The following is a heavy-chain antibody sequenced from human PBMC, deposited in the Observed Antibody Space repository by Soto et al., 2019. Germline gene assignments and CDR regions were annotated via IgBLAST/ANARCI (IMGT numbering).Heavy chain of an antibody. D-gene: IGHD2-2*02. Sequence: EVQRVESGGGLVQTGWSLRLSWAESGLILRNCWMSWVRQAPGMGLQWVASIKEDGSEKYYVDPVKGRFTISSETAKNSLYPQVNSPRAEDMAVDYCARYRYLDTWGQGILVTVSS. CDR1: GLILRNCW. J-gene: IGHJ5*02. CDR3: ARYRYLDT. CDR2: IKEDGSEK. V-gene: IGHV3-7*03.